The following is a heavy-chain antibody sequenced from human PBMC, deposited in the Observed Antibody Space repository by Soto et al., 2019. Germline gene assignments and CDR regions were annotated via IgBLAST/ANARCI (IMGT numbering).Heavy chain of an antibody. J-gene: IGHJ4*02. Sequence: SETLSLTCTVSGGSISRSGYFCSWIRQHPGRGLEWIGYIYDSGSTYYNPSLKSRVSLSVDTSKNQFSLNLTSVTAADTAMYYCARSSRSYFDYWGQGTLVTVSS. V-gene: IGHV4-31*03. CDR2: IYDSGST. CDR3: ARSSRSYFDY. CDR1: GGSISRSGYF.